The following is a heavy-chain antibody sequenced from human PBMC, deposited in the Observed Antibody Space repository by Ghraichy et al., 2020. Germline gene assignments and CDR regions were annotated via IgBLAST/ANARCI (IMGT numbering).Heavy chain of an antibody. D-gene: IGHD4/OR15-4a*01. Sequence: GGSLRLSCAASGFTFGDHAIHWVRQGPGKGLEWVSVISWNSGAVGYLDSVKGRFTISRDNARNSVYLQMNSLRTEDTALYYCAKDLPMVLVSGALDIWGQGTVVTVSS. V-gene: IGHV3-9*01. CDR3: AKDLPMVLVSGALDI. J-gene: IGHJ3*02. CDR2: ISWNSGAV. CDR1: GFTFGDHA.